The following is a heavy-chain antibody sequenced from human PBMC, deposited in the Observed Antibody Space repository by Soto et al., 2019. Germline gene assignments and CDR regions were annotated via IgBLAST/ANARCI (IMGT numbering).Heavy chain of an antibody. J-gene: IGHJ6*02. Sequence: EVQLVESGGGLVQPGGSLRLSCAASGFTFSFYWMSWVRQAPGKGLEWVANINQDGSEKYYVDSVKGRFTISRDDAKNSLYLQLNSLGAEDTAVYNCARVRRRYWEMQQIATYYYYGMDVWGQGTTVTVSS. V-gene: IGHV3-7*01. CDR1: GFTFSFYW. CDR3: ARVRRRYWEMQQIATYYYYGMDV. CDR2: INQDGSEK. D-gene: IGHD6-13*01.